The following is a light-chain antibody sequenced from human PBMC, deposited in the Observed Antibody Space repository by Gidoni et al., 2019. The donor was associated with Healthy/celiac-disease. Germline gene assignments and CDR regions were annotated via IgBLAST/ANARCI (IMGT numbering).Light chain of an antibody. CDR1: LDISNY. J-gene: IGKJ3*01. CDR3: QQYDNLPFT. Sequence: DIQMTQSPSSLSASVGDRVTITCQASLDISNYLNWYQQKPGKDPKLLIYDASNLETGVPSRFSGSGSGTDFTFTISSLQPEDIATYYCQQYDNLPFTFGPGTKVDIK. V-gene: IGKV1-33*01. CDR2: DAS.